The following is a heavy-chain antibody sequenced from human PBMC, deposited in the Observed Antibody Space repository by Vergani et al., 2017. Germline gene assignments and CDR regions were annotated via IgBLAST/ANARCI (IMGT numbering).Heavy chain of an antibody. CDR2: IYVSGIT. CDR3: ARDNKQLRPRAFDR. D-gene: IGHD4-23*01. J-gene: IGHJ3*01. CDR1: GASINNDFYY. Sequence: QVQLQESGPGLVKPSQTLSLTCTVSGASINNDFYYWHWIRQPAGKGLEWSGRIYVSGITDYNSSLQSRVSMSVDTSKNQFSLTLTSVTAADTAVYYCARDNKQLRPRAFDRWGQGTMVTVSS. V-gene: IGHV4-61*02.